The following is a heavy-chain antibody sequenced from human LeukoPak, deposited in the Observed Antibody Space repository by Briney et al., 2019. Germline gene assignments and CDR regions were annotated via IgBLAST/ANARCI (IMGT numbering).Heavy chain of an antibody. CDR1: GFTFSSYA. CDR3: ARGEQLVRYYYYMDV. J-gene: IGHJ6*03. V-gene: IGHV3-30*04. CDR2: ISYDGSNK. Sequence: EGSLRLSCAASGFTFSSYAMHWVRQAPGKGLEWVALISYDGSNKYYADSVKGRFTISRDNSKNTLYLQMNSLRAEDTAVYYCARGEQLVRYYYYMDVWGKGTTVTVSS. D-gene: IGHD6-6*01.